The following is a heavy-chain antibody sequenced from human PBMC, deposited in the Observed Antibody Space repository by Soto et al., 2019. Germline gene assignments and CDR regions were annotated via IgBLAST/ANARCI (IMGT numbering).Heavy chain of an antibody. D-gene: IGHD1-26*01. CDR2: INSDGSTT. V-gene: IGHV3-74*01. J-gene: IGHJ3*02. CDR3: ARGQEGGSYFLAFDI. Sequence: EVQLVESGGGLVQPGGSLRLSCAASGFTFSSHWMHWVRQVPGKGLVWVSRINSDGSTTTYADSVKGRFTISRDNAKNTLYLQMNSLRAEDTAVYSCARGQEGGSYFLAFDIWVQGTMVTVSS. CDR1: GFTFSSHW.